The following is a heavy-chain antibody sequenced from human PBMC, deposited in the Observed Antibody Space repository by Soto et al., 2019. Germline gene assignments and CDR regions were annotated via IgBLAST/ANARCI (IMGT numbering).Heavy chain of an antibody. J-gene: IGHJ4*02. CDR3: ARDSSGYYLDY. Sequence: EVQLLESGGGLIQPGGSLRLSCAASGFTVSSNYMSWVRQAPGKGLEWVSVIYSGGSTYYADSVKGRFTISRDNSKNTLYLQMNSLRAEDTAVYYCARDSSGYYLDYWGQGTLVTVSS. V-gene: IGHV3-53*01. D-gene: IGHD3-22*01. CDR1: GFTVSSNY. CDR2: IYSGGST.